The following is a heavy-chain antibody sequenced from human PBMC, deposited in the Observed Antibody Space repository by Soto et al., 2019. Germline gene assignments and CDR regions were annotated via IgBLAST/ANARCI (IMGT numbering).Heavy chain of an antibody. J-gene: IGHJ4*02. CDR2: IYYSGST. D-gene: IGHD3-3*01. V-gene: IGHV4-59*01. Sequence: SETLSLTCTVSGGSISSYYWSWIRQPPGKGLGWIGYIYYSGSTNYNPSLKSRVTISVDTSKNQFSLKLSSVTAADTAVYYCARAIIALTYYDFWSGSYYFDYWGQGTLVTVSS. CDR3: ARAIIALTYYDFWSGSYYFDY. CDR1: GGSISSYY.